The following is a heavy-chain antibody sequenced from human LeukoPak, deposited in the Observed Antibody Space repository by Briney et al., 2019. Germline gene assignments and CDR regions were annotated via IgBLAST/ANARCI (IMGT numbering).Heavy chain of an antibody. Sequence: SVKVSCKASGGTFSSYAISWVRQAPGQGLEWMGRIIPIFGTANYAQKFQGRVTITTDESTSTAYMELSSLRSEDTAVYYCAREAVTTDYYYYYYIDVWGKGTTVTVSS. CDR2: IIPIFGTA. CDR3: AREAVTTDYYYYYYIDV. D-gene: IGHD4-11*01. J-gene: IGHJ6*03. V-gene: IGHV1-69*05. CDR1: GGTFSSYA.